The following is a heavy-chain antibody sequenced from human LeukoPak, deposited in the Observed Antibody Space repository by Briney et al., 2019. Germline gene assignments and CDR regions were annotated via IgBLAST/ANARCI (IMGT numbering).Heavy chain of an antibody. D-gene: IGHD6-13*01. J-gene: IGHJ4*02. Sequence: GGSLRLSCAASGITVSSNYMSWVRQAPGKGLEWVSVIYSGGSTYYADSVKGRFTISRDNSKNTLYLQMNSLRAEDTAVYYCARVTGSSWVDYWGQGTLVTVSS. CDR3: ARVTGSSWVDY. CDR1: GITVSSNY. CDR2: IYSGGST. V-gene: IGHV3-53*01.